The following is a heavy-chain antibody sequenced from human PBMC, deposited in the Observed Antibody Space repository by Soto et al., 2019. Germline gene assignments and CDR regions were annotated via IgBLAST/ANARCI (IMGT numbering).Heavy chain of an antibody. V-gene: IGHV1-2*02. J-gene: IGHJ4*02. CDR1: GYTFTGYY. Sequence: ASVKVSCKASGYTFTGYYMHWVRQAPGQGLEWMGWINPNSGGTNYAQKFQGRVTMTRDTSISTAYMELSRLRSDDTVVYYCARDKVPNYYDSSGYYYPYYYFDYWGQGTLVTVSS. D-gene: IGHD3-22*01. CDR2: INPNSGGT. CDR3: ARDKVPNYYDSSGYYYPYYYFDY.